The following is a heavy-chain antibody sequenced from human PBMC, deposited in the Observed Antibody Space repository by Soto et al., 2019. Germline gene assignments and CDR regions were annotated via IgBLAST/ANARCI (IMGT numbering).Heavy chain of an antibody. CDR3: AASYYSNSSGYFELYY. Sequence: SVKVSCKTSGFTFSKFAVQWVRQARGQGPEWIGWIVVGSGKNDYAQKFRERVTMTRDMSTTPADLELSSLKSEDTAVYYCAASYYSNSSGYFELYYWS. D-gene: IGHD3-22*01. J-gene: IGHJ4*01. CDR2: IVVGSGKN. CDR1: GFTFSKFA. V-gene: IGHV1-58*01.